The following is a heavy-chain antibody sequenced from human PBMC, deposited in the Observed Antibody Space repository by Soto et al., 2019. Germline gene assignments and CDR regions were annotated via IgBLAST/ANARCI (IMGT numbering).Heavy chain of an antibody. J-gene: IGHJ4*02. CDR1: EYSFTSYW. V-gene: IGHV5-10-1*01. CDR3: ARQNYDVLTAGYYFDY. Sequence: RGESLKISCKGSEYSFTSYWISWVRQMPGKGLEWMGRIDPSDSYNNYSPSFQGHVTISVDKSISTAYLQWGSLKASDTAIYYCARQNYDVLTAGYYFDYWGQGTLVTVSS. CDR2: IDPSDSYN. D-gene: IGHD3-9*01.